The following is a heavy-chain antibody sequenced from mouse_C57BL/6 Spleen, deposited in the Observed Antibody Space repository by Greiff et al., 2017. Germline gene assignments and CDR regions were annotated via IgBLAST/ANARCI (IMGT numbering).Heavy chain of an antibody. D-gene: IGHD4-1*01. CDR3: AKGWDGYAMDY. J-gene: IGHJ4*01. CDR2: LWRGGST. Sequence: QAPLQQSGPGLVQPSQRLSITCTVSGFSLTSSGVHWFRPSPGRGLWWLGVLWRGGSTDYTAAFMARLRITKDNSKSKVFFKMNSLQADDTAIYYWAKGWDGYAMDYWGQGTSVTVSS. CDR1: GFSLTSSG. V-gene: IGHV2-5*01.